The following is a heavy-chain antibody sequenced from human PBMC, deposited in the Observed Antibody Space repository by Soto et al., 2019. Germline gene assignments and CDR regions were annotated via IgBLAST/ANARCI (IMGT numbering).Heavy chain of an antibody. D-gene: IGHD3-10*01. CDR2: INPNSGGT. Sequence: ASVKVSCKASGYTFTGYYMHWVRQAPGQGLEWMGWINPNSGGTNYAQKFQGRATMTRDTSISTAYMELSRLRSDDTAVYYCARVHRGHYYGMDVWGQGTTVTVSS. CDR1: GYTFTGYY. J-gene: IGHJ6*02. V-gene: IGHV1-2*02. CDR3: ARVHRGHYYGMDV.